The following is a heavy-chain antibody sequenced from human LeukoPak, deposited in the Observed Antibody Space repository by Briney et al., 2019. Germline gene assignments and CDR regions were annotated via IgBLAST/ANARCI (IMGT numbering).Heavy chain of an antibody. CDR3: ARRGVGDHDAFDI. J-gene: IGHJ3*02. D-gene: IGHD4-17*01. V-gene: IGHV3-48*03. CDR1: GSNFRSYE. Sequence: GGSLRLSCAASGSNFRSYEMNWVRQARGKGPGWASYISSTGGTIYDADSVKGRFTISRDNAKSSLYLQMNSLRAEDTAVYYCARRGVGDHDAFDIWGQGTLVTVSS. CDR2: ISSTGGTI.